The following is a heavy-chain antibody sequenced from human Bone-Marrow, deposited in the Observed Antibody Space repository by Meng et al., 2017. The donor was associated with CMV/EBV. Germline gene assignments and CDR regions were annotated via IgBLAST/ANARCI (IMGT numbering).Heavy chain of an antibody. CDR3: ARDPTVLGYCSSTSCYTGANYYYYYGMDV. CDR2: ISAYNGNT. J-gene: IGHJ6*02. CDR1: GYTFTSYG. V-gene: IGHV1-18*01. Sequence: ASVKVSCKASGYTFTSYGISWVRQAPGQGLEWMGWISAYNGNTNYAQKLQGRVTMTTDTSTSTAYMELRSLRSDDTAVYYCARDPTVLGYCSSTSCYTGANYYYYYGMDVWGQGTTVTVSS. D-gene: IGHD2-2*02.